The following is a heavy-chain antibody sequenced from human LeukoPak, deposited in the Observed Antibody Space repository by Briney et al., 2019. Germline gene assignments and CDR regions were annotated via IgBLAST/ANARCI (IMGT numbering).Heavy chain of an antibody. J-gene: IGHJ4*02. CDR1: GFTFSSYS. Sequence: PGGSLRLSCAASGFTFSSYSMNWVRQAPGKGLEWVSYISSSSSTIYYADSVKGRFTISRDNAKSSLYLQMNSLRDEDTAVYYCAREKYSGYDSPPFDYWGQGTLVTVSS. V-gene: IGHV3-48*02. CDR2: ISSSSSTI. CDR3: AREKYSGYDSPPFDY. D-gene: IGHD5-12*01.